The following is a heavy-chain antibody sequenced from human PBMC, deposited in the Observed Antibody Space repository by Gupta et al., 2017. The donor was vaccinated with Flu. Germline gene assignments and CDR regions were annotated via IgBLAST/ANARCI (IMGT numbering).Heavy chain of an antibody. D-gene: IGHD1-20*01. Sequence: NHFPISWVRRAPGQGLEWMGGVLPIFGTANYAQKFQGRVKINADQYTNTVYMELRSMRFEDTAMYYCSRSMDNWNFDYWVQGTLVTVSS. V-gene: IGHV1-69*01. J-gene: IGHJ4*02. CDR2: VLPIFGTA. CDR3: SRSMDNWNFDY. CDR1: NHFP.